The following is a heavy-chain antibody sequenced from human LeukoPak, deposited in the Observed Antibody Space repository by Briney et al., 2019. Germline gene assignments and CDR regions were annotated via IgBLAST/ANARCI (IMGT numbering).Heavy chain of an antibody. CDR2: INHSGST. CDR1: GESFSGYY. Sequence: PSETLSLTCAVYGESFSGYYWSWIRQPPGKGPEWIGEINHSGSTNYNPSLKSRVTISVDTSKNQFSLKLSSVTAADTAVYYCARGVWGTRVPFDYWGQGTLVTVSS. V-gene: IGHV4-34*01. CDR3: ARGVWGTRVPFDY. D-gene: IGHD3-16*01. J-gene: IGHJ4*02.